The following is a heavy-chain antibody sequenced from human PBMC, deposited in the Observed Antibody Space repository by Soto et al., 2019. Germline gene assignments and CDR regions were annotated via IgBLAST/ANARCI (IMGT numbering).Heavy chain of an antibody. CDR1: GGSISSGGYY. V-gene: IGHV4-31*03. CDR2: IYYSGST. CDR3: ARGLITIFGVGIPHAYYFDY. D-gene: IGHD3-3*01. J-gene: IGHJ4*02. Sequence: SETLSLTCTVSGGSISSGGYYWSWIRQHPGKGLEWIGYIYYSGSTYYNPSLKSRVTISVDTSKNQFSLKLSSVTAADTAVYYCARGLITIFGVGIPHAYYFDYWGQGTLVTVSS.